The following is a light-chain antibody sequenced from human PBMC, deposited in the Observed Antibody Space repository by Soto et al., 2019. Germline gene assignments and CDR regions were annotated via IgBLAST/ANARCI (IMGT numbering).Light chain of an antibody. CDR2: VAS. CDR3: QQLNTYHYT. CDR1: QGISKY. J-gene: IGKJ2*01. Sequence: IQLTQSPSSLSASVGDRVTISCRASQGISKYLAWYQQKPGKAPNLLIYVASTLHTGVPSRFSGSGSGTHFTLTINSLPPEDSATYYCQQLNTYHYTFGQGTKLEIK. V-gene: IGKV1-9*01.